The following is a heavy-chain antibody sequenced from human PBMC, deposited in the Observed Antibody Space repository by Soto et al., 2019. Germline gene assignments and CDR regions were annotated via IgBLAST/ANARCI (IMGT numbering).Heavy chain of an antibody. V-gene: IGHV3-23*01. D-gene: IGHD1-1*01. CDR1: GFSFRDYD. CDR2: VGRFGNT. CDR3: AKEWNLRSPAGDYFDS. J-gene: IGHJ4*02. Sequence: GGSLRLSCEASGFSFRDYDMNWVRQSPGKGLEWVSAVGRFGNTYYRDSARGRFTISRDDSRNMVYLQMSSLRVDDTAVYFCAKEWNLRSPAGDYFDSWGQGSLVTVSS.